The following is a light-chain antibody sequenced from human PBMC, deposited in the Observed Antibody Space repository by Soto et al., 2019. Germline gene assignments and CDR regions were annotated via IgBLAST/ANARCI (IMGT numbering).Light chain of an antibody. CDR3: CSYAGSYTVYV. V-gene: IGLV2-11*01. J-gene: IGLJ1*01. CDR2: DVS. CDR1: SSDVGGYNY. Sequence: QSALTQPRSVSGSPGQSVTISCTGTSSDVGGYNYVSWYQQHPGKAPKFMIYDVSKRPSGIPDRFSGSKSGNTASLTLSGLQAEDEADDYCCSYAGSYTVYVFGTGTKLTVL.